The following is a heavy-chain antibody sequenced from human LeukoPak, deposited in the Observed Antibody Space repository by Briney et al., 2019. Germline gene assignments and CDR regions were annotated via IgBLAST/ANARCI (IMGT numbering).Heavy chain of an antibody. CDR1: GFTFSNYG. CDR2: IRYDGGIK. D-gene: IGHD3-10*01. V-gene: IGHV3-30*02. J-gene: IGHJ4*02. Sequence: PGGSLRLSCAASGFTFSNYGMHWVRQPPGKGLEWVAFIRYDGGIKHYADSVKGRFTLSRDNSKNTLYLQMNSLRAEDTAVYYCARGEYGSGSYHIDYWGQGTLVTVSS. CDR3: ARGEYGSGSYHIDY.